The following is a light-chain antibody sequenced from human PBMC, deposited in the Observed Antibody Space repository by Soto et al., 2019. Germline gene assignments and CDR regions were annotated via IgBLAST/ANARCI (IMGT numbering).Light chain of an antibody. CDR2: DNI. V-gene: IGLV1-40*01. J-gene: IGLJ3*02. CDR1: SSNLGAGYD. Sequence: QSVLTQPPSVSGAPGQRVTISCTGSSSNLGAGYDVNWYQQLPGTAPRLLIYDNINRPSGVPDRFSGSKSGTSASLAITGLQAEDEADYYCQSYDSSLSGPWVFGGGTKVTVL. CDR3: QSYDSSLSGPWV.